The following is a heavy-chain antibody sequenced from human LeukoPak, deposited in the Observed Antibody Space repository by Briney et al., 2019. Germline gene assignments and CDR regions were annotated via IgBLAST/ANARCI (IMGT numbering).Heavy chain of an antibody. J-gene: IGHJ4*02. CDR2: IYYSGNT. Sequence: PSETLSLTCTVSGGSISSSSYYWGWIRQPPGKGLEWIGSIYYSGNTYYNPSLKSRVTISVDTSKNQFSLKLSSVTATDTAVYYCARHRRDVVLVPAARGFEYWGQGTLVTVSS. CDR3: ARHRRDVVLVPAARGFEY. CDR1: GGSISSSSYY. V-gene: IGHV4-39*01. D-gene: IGHD2-2*01.